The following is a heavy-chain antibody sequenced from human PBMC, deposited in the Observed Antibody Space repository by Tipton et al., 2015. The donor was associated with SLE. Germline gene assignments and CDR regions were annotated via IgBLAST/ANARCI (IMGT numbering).Heavy chain of an antibody. Sequence: TLSLTCAVYGGSFSGYYWSWIRQPPGKGLEWIGEINDSGSTNYNPSLKSRVNISLDTSKNQFSLNLTSVTAADTAVYYCAGEPESYYGDTKGDYWGQGALVTVSS. J-gene: IGHJ4*02. CDR1: GGSFSGYY. CDR2: INDSGST. CDR3: AGEPESYYGDTKGDY. D-gene: IGHD3-10*01. V-gene: IGHV4-34*01.